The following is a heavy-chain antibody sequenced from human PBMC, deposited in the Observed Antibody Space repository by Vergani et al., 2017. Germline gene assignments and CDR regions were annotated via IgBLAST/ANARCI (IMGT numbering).Heavy chain of an antibody. D-gene: IGHD3-3*01. Sequence: QLQLQESGSGLVKPSQTLSLTCAVSGGSISSGGYSWSWIRQPPGKGLEWIGYIYHSGSTYYNPSLKSRVTISVYRSKNQFSLKLSSVTAADTAVYYCARGHFITMFGVVPPAYFDYWGQGTLVTVSS. CDR3: ARGHFITMFGVVPPAYFDY. J-gene: IGHJ4*02. CDR1: GGSISSGGYS. V-gene: IGHV4-30-2*01. CDR2: IYHSGST.